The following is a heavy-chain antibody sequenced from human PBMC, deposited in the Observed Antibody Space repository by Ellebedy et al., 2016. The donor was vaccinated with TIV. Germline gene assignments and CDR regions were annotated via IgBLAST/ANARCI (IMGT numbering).Heavy chain of an antibody. CDR2: IYHDGRT. CDR1: GGSISGSDG. J-gene: IGHJ6*04. CDR3: ARAYGGSRMDV. D-gene: IGHD1-26*01. V-gene: IGHV4-4*02. Sequence: MPSETLSLTCAVSGGSISGSDGWNWVRQPPGKGLEWIGEIYHDGRTNYNPSLKTRVTISVDKSERQFSLKLSSLTAADTALYFCARAYGGSRMDVWGKGTTVTVSS.